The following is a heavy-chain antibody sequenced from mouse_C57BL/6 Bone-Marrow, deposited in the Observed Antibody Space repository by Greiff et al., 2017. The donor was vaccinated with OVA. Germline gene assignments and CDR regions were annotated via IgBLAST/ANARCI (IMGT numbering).Heavy chain of an antibody. CDR1: GFNIKDDY. V-gene: IGHV14-4*01. J-gene: IGHJ4*01. Sequence: VQLQQSGAELVRPGASVKLSCTASGFNIKDDYMHWVKQRPEQGLEWIGWIDPENGDTEYASKFQGKAPITADTSSNTAYLQLSSLTSEDTAVYYCTTDDYDSMDYWGQGTSVTVSS. CDR2: IDPENGDT. CDR3: TTDDYDSMDY. D-gene: IGHD2-4*01.